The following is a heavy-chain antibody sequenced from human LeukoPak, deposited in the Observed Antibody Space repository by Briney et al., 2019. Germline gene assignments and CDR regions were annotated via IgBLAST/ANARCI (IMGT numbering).Heavy chain of an antibody. Sequence: GGSLRLSCAASGFTFSSYSMNWVRQAPGKGLEWVSSISSSSSYIYYADSVKGRFTISRDNAKNSLYLQMNSLRAEGTAVYYCAKDRGWELRYFDYWGQGTLVTVSS. J-gene: IGHJ4*02. CDR1: GFTFSSYS. V-gene: IGHV3-21*01. CDR2: ISSSSSYI. D-gene: IGHD1-26*01. CDR3: AKDRGWELRYFDY.